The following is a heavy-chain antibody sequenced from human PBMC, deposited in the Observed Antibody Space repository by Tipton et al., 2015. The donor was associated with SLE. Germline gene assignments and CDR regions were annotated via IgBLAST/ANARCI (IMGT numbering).Heavy chain of an antibody. D-gene: IGHD2-15*01. CDR2: IYYSGIT. CDR1: GGSVSSGSFS. J-gene: IGHJ4*02. Sequence: TLSLTCTVSGGSVSSGSFSWSWIRQPPGKGLEWIGYIYYSGITNYNPSLKSRVTISVDTSKNQFSLKLSSVTAADTAVYYCARDSPGGGGFDWGQGTLVTVSS. CDR3: ARDSPGGGGFD. V-gene: IGHV4-61*01.